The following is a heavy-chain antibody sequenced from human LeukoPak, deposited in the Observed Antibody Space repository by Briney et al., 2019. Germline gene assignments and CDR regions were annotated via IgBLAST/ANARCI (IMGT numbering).Heavy chain of an antibody. Sequence: SETLSLTCTVSGGSISSYYWSWIRQPPGKGLEWIGYIYYSGSTYYNPSLKSRVTISVDTSKNQFSLKLSSVTAADTAVYYCARGFTVIYNWFDPWGQGTLVTVSS. J-gene: IGHJ5*02. D-gene: IGHD4-17*01. CDR1: GGSISSYY. CDR2: IYYSGST. V-gene: IGHV4-59*12. CDR3: ARGFTVIYNWFDP.